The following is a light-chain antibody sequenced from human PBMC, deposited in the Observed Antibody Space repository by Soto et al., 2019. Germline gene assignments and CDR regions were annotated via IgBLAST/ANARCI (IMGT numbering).Light chain of an antibody. CDR2: AAS. CDR1: QGISSY. CDR3: QQLNSYPLT. J-gene: IGKJ4*01. Sequence: IQLTQSPSSLSASVGDRVTITCWASQGISSYLAWYHQKPGKAPKLLIYAASTLQSGVPSRFSGSGSGTDFTLTISSLQPEDFATYYCQQLNSYPLTFGGGTKVEIK. V-gene: IGKV1-9*01.